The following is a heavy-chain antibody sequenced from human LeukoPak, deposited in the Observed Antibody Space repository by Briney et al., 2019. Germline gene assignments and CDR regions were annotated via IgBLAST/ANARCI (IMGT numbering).Heavy chain of an antibody. CDR2: ISAYNGNT. V-gene: IGHV1-18*01. CDR1: GYTFTSYG. D-gene: IGHD2-15*01. J-gene: IGHJ5*02. Sequence: ASVKVSCKASGYTFTSYGISWVRQAPGQGLEWMGWISAYNGNTNYAQKLQGRVTMTTDTSTRTVHMELRSLRSDDTAVYYCARDQVVVVGAKFDPWGQGTLVTVSS. CDR3: ARDQVVVVGAKFDP.